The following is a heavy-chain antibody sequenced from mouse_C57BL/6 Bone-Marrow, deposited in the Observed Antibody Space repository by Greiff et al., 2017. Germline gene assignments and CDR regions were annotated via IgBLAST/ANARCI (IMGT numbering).Heavy chain of an antibody. CDR2: IYPRSGNT. Sequence: QVQLQQSGAELARPGASVKLSCKASGYTFTSYGISWVKQRTGQGLEWIGEIYPRSGNTYYNEKFKGKATLTADKSSSTAYMALRSLTSEDSAVYFCARLIYYYGSSHWYFDGWGTGTTVTVSS. CDR3: ARLIYYYGSSHWYFDG. D-gene: IGHD1-1*01. V-gene: IGHV1-81*01. CDR1: GYTFTSYG. J-gene: IGHJ1*03.